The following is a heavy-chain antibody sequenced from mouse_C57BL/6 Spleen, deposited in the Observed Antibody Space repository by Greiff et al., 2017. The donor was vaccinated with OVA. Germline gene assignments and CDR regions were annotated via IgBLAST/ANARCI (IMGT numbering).Heavy chain of an antibody. J-gene: IGHJ3*01. D-gene: IGHD1-1*01. Sequence: QVQLQQSGPELVKPGASVKISCKASGYAFSSSWLNWVKQRPGKGLEWIGRLYPGDGDTNYNGKFKGKATLTADKSSSTAYMQLSSLTSEDSAVYFCANYGSSSFAYWGQGTLVTVSA. CDR1: GYAFSSSW. V-gene: IGHV1-82*01. CDR2: LYPGDGDT. CDR3: ANYGSSSFAY.